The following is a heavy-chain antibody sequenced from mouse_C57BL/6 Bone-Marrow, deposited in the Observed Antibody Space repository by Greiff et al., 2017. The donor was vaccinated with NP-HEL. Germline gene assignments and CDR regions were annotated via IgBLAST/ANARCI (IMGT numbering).Heavy chain of an antibody. D-gene: IGHD1-1*01. Sequence: EVQLQQSGAELVRPGASVKLSCTASGFNITDYYMHWVKQRPEQGLEWIGRIDPEDGDTEYAPKFQGKATMTADTSSNTAYLQLSSRTSEDTAVYYCTTGVTTVVAPFDYWGQGTTLTVSS. J-gene: IGHJ2*01. CDR3: TTGVTTVVAPFDY. V-gene: IGHV14-1*01. CDR1: GFNITDYY. CDR2: IDPEDGDT.